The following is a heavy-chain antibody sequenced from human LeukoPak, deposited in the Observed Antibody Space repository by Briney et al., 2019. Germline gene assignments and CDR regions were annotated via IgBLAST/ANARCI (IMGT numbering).Heavy chain of an antibody. CDR1: GGSFSGYY. CDR3: ARTPFDY. J-gene: IGHJ4*02. CDR2: INHSGST. V-gene: IGHV4-34*01. Sequence: SETLSLTCTVYGGSFSGYYWSWIRQPPGKGLEWIGEINHSGSTNYNPSLKSRVTISVDTSKNQFSLKLSSVTAADTAVYYCARTPFDYWGQGTLVTVSS.